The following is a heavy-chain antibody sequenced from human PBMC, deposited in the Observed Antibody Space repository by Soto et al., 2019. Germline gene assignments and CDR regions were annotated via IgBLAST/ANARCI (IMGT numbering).Heavy chain of an antibody. CDR3: ARNAGYYDILTGYYNNNWFDP. CDR2: IYYSGST. J-gene: IGHJ5*02. D-gene: IGHD3-9*01. V-gene: IGHV4-59*01. Sequence: PXETLSLTCPVYGVSISSYYWSWIRQPPGKGLEWIGYIYYSGSTNYNPSLKSRVTISVDTSKNQFSLKLSSVTAADTAVYYCARNAGYYDILTGYYNNNWFDPWGQGTLVTVYS. CDR1: GVSISSYY.